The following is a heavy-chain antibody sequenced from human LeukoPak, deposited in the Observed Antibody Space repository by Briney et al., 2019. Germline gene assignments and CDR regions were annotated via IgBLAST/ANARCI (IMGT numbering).Heavy chain of an antibody. Sequence: GGSLRPSCAASGFTFSSYWMHWVRQAPGKGLVWVSRINSDGSSTSYADSVKGRFTISRDNAKNTLYLQMNSLRAEDTAVYHCASAEVIQNGMDVWGQGTTVTVSS. CDR1: GFTFSSYW. CDR2: INSDGSST. D-gene: IGHD3-16*02. CDR3: ASAEVIQNGMDV. V-gene: IGHV3-74*01. J-gene: IGHJ6*02.